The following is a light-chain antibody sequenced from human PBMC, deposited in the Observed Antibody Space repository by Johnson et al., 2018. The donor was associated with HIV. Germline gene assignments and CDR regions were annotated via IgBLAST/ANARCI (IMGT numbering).Light chain of an antibody. CDR3: GAWDSSLGAHFV. CDR2: ENN. Sequence: QSVLTQPPSVSAAPGQKVTISCSGSSSNIGNNYVSWYKQFPGTAPKLLMYENNKRPSGIPDRFSGSKSGTSATLGITGLQTGDEADYYCGAWDSSLGAHFVVGTGTKVTVL. V-gene: IGLV1-51*02. J-gene: IGLJ1*01. CDR1: SSNIGNNY.